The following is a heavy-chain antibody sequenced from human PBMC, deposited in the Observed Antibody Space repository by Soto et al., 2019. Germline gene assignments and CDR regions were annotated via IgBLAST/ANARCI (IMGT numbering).Heavy chain of an antibody. D-gene: IGHD1-26*01. V-gene: IGHV3-30*18. CDR1: GFTFSSYG. Sequence: GGSLRLSCAASGFTFSSYGMHWVRQAPGKGLEWVAVISYDGSNKYYADSVKGRFTISRDNSKNTLYLQMNSLRAEDTAVYYCAKGSGQPTPYYYYGMGVWGQGTTVTVSS. J-gene: IGHJ6*02. CDR3: AKGSGQPTPYYYYGMGV. CDR2: ISYDGSNK.